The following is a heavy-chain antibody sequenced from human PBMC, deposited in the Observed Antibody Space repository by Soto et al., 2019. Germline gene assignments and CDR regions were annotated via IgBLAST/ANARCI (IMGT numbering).Heavy chain of an antibody. Sequence: ASVKVSWKASGYTFTSYAMHWVRQAPGQRLEWMGWINAGNGNTKYSQKFQGRVTITRDTSASTAYMELSSLRSEDTAVYYCARAGVRRYDFWSGDENFFDYWGQGTLVTVSS. CDR3: ARAGVRRYDFWSGDENFFDY. CDR1: GYTFTSYA. V-gene: IGHV1-3*01. D-gene: IGHD3-3*01. J-gene: IGHJ4*02. CDR2: INAGNGNT.